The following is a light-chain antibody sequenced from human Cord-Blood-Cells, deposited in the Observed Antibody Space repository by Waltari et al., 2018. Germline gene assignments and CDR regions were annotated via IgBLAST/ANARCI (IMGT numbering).Light chain of an antibody. CDR3: QQSYSTLSWT. J-gene: IGKJ1*01. CDR1: QSISSY. Sequence: DIKMTQSPSSLSSSVGTRVPIIRRASQSISSYLNWYQQKPGKAPKLLIYAASSLQSGVPSRFSGSGSGTDFTLTISSLQPEDFATYYCQQSYSTLSWTFGQGTKVEIK. CDR2: AAS. V-gene: IGKV1-39*01.